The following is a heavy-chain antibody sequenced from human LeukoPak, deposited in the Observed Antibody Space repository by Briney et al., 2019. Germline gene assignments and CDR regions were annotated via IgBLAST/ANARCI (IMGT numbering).Heavy chain of an antibody. Sequence: SQTLSLTCAISGDSVSSNSAAWNWIRQSPSRGLEWLGRTYYRSKWYNDYAVSVKSRITINPDTSKNQFSLQLNSVTPEDTAVYYCAREVGKQTPVADSSGWYYFDYWGQGTLVTVSS. J-gene: IGHJ4*02. CDR3: AREVGKQTPVADSSGWYYFDY. CDR1: GDSVSSNSAA. CDR2: TYYRSKWYN. D-gene: IGHD6-19*01. V-gene: IGHV6-1*01.